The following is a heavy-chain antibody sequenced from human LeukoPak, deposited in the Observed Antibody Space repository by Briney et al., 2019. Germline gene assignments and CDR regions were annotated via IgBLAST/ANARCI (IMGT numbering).Heavy chain of an antibody. CDR2: MNPNSGNT. CDR3: ARETMGHDAFDM. CDR1: GYTFTSND. V-gene: IGHV1-8*01. D-gene: IGHD1-26*01. Sequence: ASVKVSCKASGYTFTSNDINWVRQATGQGLEWMGWMNPNSGNTASAQKFLGRVIMTRNTSISTAYMELSSLRSEDTAVYYCARETMGHDAFDMWGQGTVVTVSS. J-gene: IGHJ3*02.